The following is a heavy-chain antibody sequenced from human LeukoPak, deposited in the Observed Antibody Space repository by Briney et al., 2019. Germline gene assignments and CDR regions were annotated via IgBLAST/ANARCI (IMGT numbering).Heavy chain of an antibody. CDR1: GFTFSSYS. J-gene: IGHJ6*02. Sequence: GGSLRLSCAASGFTFSSYSMNWVRQAPGKGLEWVSSISSSSSYIYYADSVKGRFTISRDNAKNSLYLQMNSLRAEGTAVYYCARDLGVSDYYYGMDVWGQGTTVTVSS. CDR2: ISSSSSYI. CDR3: ARDLGVSDYYYGMDV. V-gene: IGHV3-21*01. D-gene: IGHD2-8*01.